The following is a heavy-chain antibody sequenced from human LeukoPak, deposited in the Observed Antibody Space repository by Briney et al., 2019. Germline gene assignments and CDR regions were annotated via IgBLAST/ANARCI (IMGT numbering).Heavy chain of an antibody. D-gene: IGHD1-26*01. V-gene: IGHV4-34*01. CDR1: GGSFSGYY. J-gene: IGHJ4*02. CDR2: INHSGST. Sequence: SETLSLTCAVYGGSFSGYYWSWIRQPPGKGLEWIGEINHSGSTNYNPSLKSRVTISVDTSKNQFSLKLSSVTAADTAVYYCARDIVGAFFMGYWGQGTLVTVSS. CDR3: ARDIVGAFFMGY.